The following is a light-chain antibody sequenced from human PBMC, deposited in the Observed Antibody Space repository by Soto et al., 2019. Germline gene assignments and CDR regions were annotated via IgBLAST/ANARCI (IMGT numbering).Light chain of an antibody. CDR3: QEYAGWPRT. Sequence: ETVMTQSPATLSVSPGDRVTLSCRASQSIGTNLLWLQQSPGQPPRLLISGASDRVAGVPDRFSGSGSGTDLTLTIRGLQCEDCAVYYCQEYAGWPRTFGQGTKLEIK. CDR2: GAS. J-gene: IGKJ2*01. CDR1: QSIGTN. V-gene: IGKV3-15*01.